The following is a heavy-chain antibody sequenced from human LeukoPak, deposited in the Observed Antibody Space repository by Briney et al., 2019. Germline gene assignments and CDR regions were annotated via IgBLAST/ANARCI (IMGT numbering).Heavy chain of an antibody. CDR3: ARSSGRSPNRDYMDV. Sequence: RASVKVSCKASGYTFTSYAMNWVRQAPGQGLEWMGIINPSGGSTSYAQKFQGRVTMTRDTSTSTVYMDLSSLRSEDTAVYYCARSSGRSPNRDYMDVWGKGTTVTISS. D-gene: IGHD1-14*01. V-gene: IGHV1-46*01. J-gene: IGHJ6*03. CDR2: INPSGGST. CDR1: GYTFTSYA.